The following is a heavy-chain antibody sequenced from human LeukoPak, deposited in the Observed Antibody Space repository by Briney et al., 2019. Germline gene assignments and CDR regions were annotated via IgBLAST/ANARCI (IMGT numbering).Heavy chain of an antibody. CDR3: ARVGYYYDSRGLDY. CDR2: IIPIFGTA. Sequence: ASVKVSCKASGGTFSSYAISWVRQAPGQGLEWMGGIIPIFGTANYAQKFQGRVTITADESTSTAYMELSSLRSEDTAVYYCARVGYYYDSRGLDYWGQGTLVTVSS. J-gene: IGHJ4*02. V-gene: IGHV1-69*13. CDR1: GGTFSSYA. D-gene: IGHD3-22*01.